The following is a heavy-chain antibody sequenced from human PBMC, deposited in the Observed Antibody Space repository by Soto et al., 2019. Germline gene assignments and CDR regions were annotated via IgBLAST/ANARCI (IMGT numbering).Heavy chain of an antibody. CDR3: ARGHAVAGHYFDY. CDR2: INHSGST. V-gene: IGHV4-34*01. Sequence: QVQLQQWGAGLLKPSETLSLTCAVYGGSFSGYYWSWIRQPPGKGLEWIGEINHSGSTNYNPSLKSRGTRSVDTSKNQFSLKLSSVTAADTAVYYCARGHAVAGHYFDYWGQGTLVTVSS. CDR1: GGSFSGYY. D-gene: IGHD6-19*01. J-gene: IGHJ4*02.